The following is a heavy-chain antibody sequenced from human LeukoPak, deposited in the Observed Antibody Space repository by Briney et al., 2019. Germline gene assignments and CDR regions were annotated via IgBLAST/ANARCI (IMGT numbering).Heavy chain of an antibody. J-gene: IGHJ4*02. D-gene: IGHD3-10*01. CDR1: GFTFTNAW. CDR2: IKSKTDGETT. V-gene: IGHV3-15*01. CDR3: TTDLGTYYHGSQRLIPIDY. Sequence: GGSLRLSCIDSGFTFTNAWMSWVRQAPGKGLEWIGRIKSKTDGETTNYAEPVRGRFTISRDDSKSAVYLQMNSLKIEDTAVYYCTTDLGTYYHGSQRLIPIDYWGQGTLVTVSS.